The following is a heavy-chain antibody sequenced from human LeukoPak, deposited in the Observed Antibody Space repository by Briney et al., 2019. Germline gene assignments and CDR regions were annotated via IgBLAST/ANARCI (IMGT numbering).Heavy chain of an antibody. V-gene: IGHV1-8*01. D-gene: IGHD3-10*01. CDR1: GYTFTSYD. CDR3: ARGLGIKFGENNWFDP. CDR2: MNPNSGNT. Sequence: ASVKVSCKASGYTFTSYDINWMRQATGQGLEWMGWMNPNSGNTGYAQKFQGRVTMTRNTSISTAYMELSSLRSEDTAVYYCARGLGIKFGENNWFDPWGQGTLVTVSS. J-gene: IGHJ5*02.